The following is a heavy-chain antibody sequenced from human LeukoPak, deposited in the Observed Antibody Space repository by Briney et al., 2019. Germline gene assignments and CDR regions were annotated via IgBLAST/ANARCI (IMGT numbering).Heavy chain of an antibody. Sequence: GGSLSLSRAASGFTFTSYSVSWVRQAPGKGLEWVSSIRGSGGSTYSADSVKGRFTISRDNSKNTLYLQMNSLRAEDTALYYCAKDRSCTNDICHGDFDYWGKGTLVTVSS. CDR3: AKDRSCTNDICHGDFDY. J-gene: IGHJ4*02. CDR2: IRGSGGST. CDR1: GFTFTSYS. V-gene: IGHV3-23*01. D-gene: IGHD2-8*01.